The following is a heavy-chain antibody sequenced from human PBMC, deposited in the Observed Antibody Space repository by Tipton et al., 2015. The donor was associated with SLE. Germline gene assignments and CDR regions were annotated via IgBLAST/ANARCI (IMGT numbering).Heavy chain of an antibody. Sequence: TLSLTCGVYGESFLGYFWPWIRQPPGKGLEWIGESIHSGTTNYNPSLKSRVSISVDTSKNQFSLKLSSVTAADTAVYYCARVAPSEVFDYWGQGTLVTVSS. J-gene: IGHJ4*02. V-gene: IGHV4-34*12. CDR1: GESFLGYF. CDR3: ARVAPSEVFDY. D-gene: IGHD2-15*01. CDR2: SIHSGTT.